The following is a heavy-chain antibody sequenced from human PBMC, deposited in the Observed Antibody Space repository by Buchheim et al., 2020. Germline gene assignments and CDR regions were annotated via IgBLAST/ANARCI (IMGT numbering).Heavy chain of an antibody. Sequence: QVQLVQSGAEVKKPGASVKVSCKASGYTFTSYGISWVRQAPGQGLEWMGWIIPYNGNTNYAQKFQGRVTMTTDTSTSTAYMGLRSMRSGETAGYYCARDKNSGSSGDYWGQGTL. CDR2: IIPYNGNT. J-gene: IGHJ4*02. CDR1: GYTFTSYG. V-gene: IGHV1-18*04. D-gene: IGHD1-26*01. CDR3: ARDKNSGSSGDY.